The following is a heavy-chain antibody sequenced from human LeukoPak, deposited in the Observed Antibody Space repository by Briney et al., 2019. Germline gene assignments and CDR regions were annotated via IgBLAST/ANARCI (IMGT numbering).Heavy chain of an antibody. CDR3: ARDQDTAMVIGDYYYGMDV. CDR1: GFTFSSYS. Sequence: PGGSLRLSCAASGFTFSSYSMNWVRQAPGKGLEWVSSISSSSSYIYYADSVKGRFTISRDNAKNSLYLQMNSLRAEDTAVYYCARDQDTAMVIGDYYYGMDVWGQGTTVTVSS. CDR2: ISSSSSYI. D-gene: IGHD5-18*01. V-gene: IGHV3-21*01. J-gene: IGHJ6*02.